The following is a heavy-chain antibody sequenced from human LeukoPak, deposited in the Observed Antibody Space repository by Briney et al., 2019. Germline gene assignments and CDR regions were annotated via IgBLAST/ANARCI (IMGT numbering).Heavy chain of an antibody. CDR2: IYCDGST. V-gene: IGHV3-53*01. CDR3: ARESYCGGGSCYSDY. J-gene: IGHJ4*02. D-gene: IGHD2-15*01. Sequence: PGGSLRLPCAASGFTVSSYYMTWVRQAPGKGLEWVPLIYCDGSTYYADSVKGRFTISRDNSKNTLYLQMNSLRAEDTAVYYCARESYCGGGSCYSDYWGQGTLVTVSS. CDR1: GFTVSSYY.